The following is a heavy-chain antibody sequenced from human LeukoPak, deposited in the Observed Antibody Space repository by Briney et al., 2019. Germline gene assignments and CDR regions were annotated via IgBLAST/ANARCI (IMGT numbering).Heavy chain of an antibody. CDR1: GFTFSSYS. D-gene: IGHD4-23*01. J-gene: IGHJ4*02. CDR2: ISSSSSYI. V-gene: IGHV3-21*01. Sequence: GGSLRLSCAASGFTFSSYSMNWVRQAPGKGLEWVSSISSSSSYIYYADSVKGRFTISRDNSKNTLYLQMNSLRAEDTAVYYCAKSPRDLTPAFYWGQGTLVTVSS. CDR3: AKSPRDLTPAFY.